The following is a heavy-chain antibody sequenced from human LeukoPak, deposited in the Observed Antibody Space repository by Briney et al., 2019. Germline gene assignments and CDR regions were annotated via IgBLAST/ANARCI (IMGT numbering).Heavy chain of an antibody. D-gene: IGHD1-1*01. J-gene: IGHJ3*02. Sequence: SETLSLTCTVSGGSISSYYWSWIRQPPGKGLEWIGYIYYSGSTNYNPSLKSRVTISVDTSKNQFSLKLSSVTAADTAVYYCARHERSPGAFDIWGQGTMVTVSS. CDR2: IYYSGST. V-gene: IGHV4-59*08. CDR3: ARHERSPGAFDI. CDR1: GGSISSYY.